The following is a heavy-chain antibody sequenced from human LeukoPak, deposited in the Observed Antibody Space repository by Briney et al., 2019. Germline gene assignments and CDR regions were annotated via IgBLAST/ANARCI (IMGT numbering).Heavy chain of an antibody. CDR1: GFTFSSYA. J-gene: IGHJ5*02. CDR2: ISSNGGST. CDR3: ARGSKYNWFDP. V-gene: IGHV3-64*01. Sequence: GGSLGLSWAASGFTFSSYAMPWVRQAPGKGLEYVSAISSNGGSTYYANSVKGRFTISRDNSKNTLYLQMGSLRAEDMAVYYCARGSKYNWFDPWGQGTLVTVSS.